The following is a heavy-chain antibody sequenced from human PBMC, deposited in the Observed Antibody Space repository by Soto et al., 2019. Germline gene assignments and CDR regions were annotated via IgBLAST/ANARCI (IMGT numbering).Heavy chain of an antibody. V-gene: IGHV1-3*01. J-gene: IGHJ4*02. D-gene: IGHD2-2*01. Sequence: ASVKVSCKASGYTFTGYYMHWVRQAPGQGLEWMGWINAGNGNTNYSQKFQGRVTITRDTSASTAYMELSSLRSEDTAVYYCARDGRYCSSTSCLYYFDYWGQGTLVTVSS. CDR3: ARDGRYCSSTSCLYYFDY. CDR1: GYTFTGYY. CDR2: INAGNGNT.